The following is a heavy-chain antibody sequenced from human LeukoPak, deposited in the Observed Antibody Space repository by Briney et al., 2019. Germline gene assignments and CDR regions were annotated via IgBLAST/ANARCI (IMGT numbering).Heavy chain of an antibody. J-gene: IGHJ3*02. CDR1: GGTFSSYA. Sequence: GSAVKVSCKASGGTFSSYAISWVRQAPGQGLEWVGGIITIFGTANYAQKFQGRVTITTDESTSTAYMELSSLRSEDTAVYYWAREYYDFWSVSPSRSHGAFDICGQGTMVTVSS. CDR3: AREYYDFWSVSPSRSHGAFDI. CDR2: IITIFGTA. D-gene: IGHD3-3*01. V-gene: IGHV1-69*05.